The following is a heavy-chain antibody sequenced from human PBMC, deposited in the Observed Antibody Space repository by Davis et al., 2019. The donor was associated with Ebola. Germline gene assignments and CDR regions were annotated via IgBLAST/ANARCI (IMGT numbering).Heavy chain of an antibody. CDR3: ARGTRDTAL. V-gene: IGHV1-8*01. J-gene: IGHJ4*02. CDR1: GYTFTSYD. Sequence: AASVKVSCKASGYTFTSYDINWVRQATGQGLEWMGWMNPNSGNTGYAQNFQGRVTMTKNASISTAYMELSSLRSEDTAVYYCARGTRDTALWGQGTLVTVSS. D-gene: IGHD5-18*01. CDR2: MNPNSGNT.